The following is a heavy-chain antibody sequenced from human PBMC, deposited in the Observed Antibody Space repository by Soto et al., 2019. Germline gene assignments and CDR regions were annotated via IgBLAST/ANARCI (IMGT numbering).Heavy chain of an antibody. CDR1: CFTFTNYG. Sequence: ASVKVSSKASCFTFTNYGFSWGRQAPGQGLEWMGWISTYNGDTNYEQKFQGRVTTSTDTSTSTAYMELRSLRFDDTAVYYCARDYGEGPADYWGQGTQVTVSS. V-gene: IGHV1-18*01. CDR2: ISTYNGDT. CDR3: ARDYGEGPADY. D-gene: IGHD4-17*01. J-gene: IGHJ4*02.